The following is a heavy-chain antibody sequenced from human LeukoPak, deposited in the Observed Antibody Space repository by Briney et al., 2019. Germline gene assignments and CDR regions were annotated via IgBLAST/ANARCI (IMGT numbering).Heavy chain of an antibody. V-gene: IGHV3-23*01. CDR2: MSGSGGRT. Sequence: GLSLRLSCAASGFTFDTYAMSWVRQAPGKGLEWVSTMSGSGGRTFYGDSVKGRFTISRDRSKNTLYLQMNSLRPEDTAVYYCAKEGSSWNVDYWGQGTLVTVSS. CDR3: AKEGSSWNVDY. J-gene: IGHJ4*02. CDR1: GFTFDTYA. D-gene: IGHD6-13*01.